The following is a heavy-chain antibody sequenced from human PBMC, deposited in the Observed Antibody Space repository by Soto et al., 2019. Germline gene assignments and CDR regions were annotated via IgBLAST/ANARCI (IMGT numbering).Heavy chain of an antibody. Sequence: GGSLRLSCAASGFTFSSYALSWVRQAPGTGLEWVSAISGSGGSTYYADSVKGRFTISRDNSKNTLYLQMNSLRAEDTAVYYCAKDLVRAAAAEGNLDFDYWGQGTLVTVSS. CDR3: AKDLVRAAAAEGNLDFDY. J-gene: IGHJ4*02. D-gene: IGHD6-13*01. CDR2: ISGSGGST. CDR1: GFTFSSYA. V-gene: IGHV3-23*01.